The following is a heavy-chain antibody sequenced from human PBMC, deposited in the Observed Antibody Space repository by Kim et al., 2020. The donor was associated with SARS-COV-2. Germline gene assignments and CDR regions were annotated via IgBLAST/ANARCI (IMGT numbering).Heavy chain of an antibody. CDR2: ISHGGGT. D-gene: IGHD2-15*01. CDR3: ARGSTVRPQVPDAAGPSIPRPVRRRAASPPERPRRPPAPERSRPPPPPGRPRRDVIVEPPALLGT. J-gene: IGHJ5*02. V-gene: IGHV4-34*01. Sequence: SETLSLTCAVYGGSFSGYFWTWIRLSPGKGLEWIGDISHGGGTNYNPSLQSRVTISADTSKNQFSLKMTSVTAADTAVYFCARGSTVRPQVPDAAGPSIPRPVRRRAASPPERPRRPPAPERSRPPPPPGRPRRDVIVEPPALLGTWGQGTRVTVSS. CDR1: GGSFSGYF.